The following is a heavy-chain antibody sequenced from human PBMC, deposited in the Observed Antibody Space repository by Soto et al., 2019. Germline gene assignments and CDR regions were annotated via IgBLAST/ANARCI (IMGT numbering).Heavy chain of an antibody. V-gene: IGHV4-59*01. CDR3: ARVRGVGYYGSGSYLLDV. Sequence: SETLSLTCTVSGGSISSYYWSWIRQPPGKGLEWIGYIYYSGSTNYNPSLKSRVTISVDTSKNQFSLKLSSVTAADTAVYYCARVRGVGYYGSGSYLLDVWGQGTTVTVSS. J-gene: IGHJ6*02. CDR2: IYYSGST. CDR1: GGSISSYY. D-gene: IGHD3-10*01.